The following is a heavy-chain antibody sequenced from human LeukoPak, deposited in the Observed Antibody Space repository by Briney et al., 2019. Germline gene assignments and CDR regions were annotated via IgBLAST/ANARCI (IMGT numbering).Heavy chain of an antibody. D-gene: IGHD1-26*01. CDR1: GYTFTSYG. CDR3: ARDWRLLVGTTLNWFDP. Sequence: ASVKVSCKASGYTFTSYGISWVRQAPGQGLEWMGWINAYNGNTNYAQKLQGRVTMTTDTSTSTAYMELRSLRSDDTAVYYCARDWRLLVGTTLNWFDPWGQGTLVTVPS. J-gene: IGHJ5*02. V-gene: IGHV1-18*01. CDR2: INAYNGNT.